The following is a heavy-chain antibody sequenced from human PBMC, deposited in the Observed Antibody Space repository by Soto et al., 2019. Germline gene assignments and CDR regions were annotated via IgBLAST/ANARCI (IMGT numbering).Heavy chain of an antibody. V-gene: IGHV3-30-3*01. CDR2: ISYDGSNK. CDR3: ASDRAVPWAIVVVPAAIPYGMDV. Sequence: QVQLVESGGGVVQPGRSLRLSCAASGFTFSSYAMHWVRQAPGKGLEWVAVISYDGSNKYYADSVKGRFTISRDNSKNTLYLQMNSLRAEDTAVYYCASDRAVPWAIVVVPAAIPYGMDVWGPGTTVTVSS. D-gene: IGHD2-2*01. CDR1: GFTFSSYA. J-gene: IGHJ6*02.